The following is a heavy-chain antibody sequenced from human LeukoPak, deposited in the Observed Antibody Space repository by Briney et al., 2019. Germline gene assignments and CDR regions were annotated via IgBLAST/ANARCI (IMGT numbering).Heavy chain of an antibody. Sequence: GASVTVSCKASGYTFTTYTISWVRQAPGQGLEWMGWISAYNGNTNFAQKFQGRVTMTTDTSTSTAYMELRSLRSDDTAVYYCAREEGAPIAAANIWGLGTMVTVSS. V-gene: IGHV1-18*01. J-gene: IGHJ3*02. CDR3: AREEGAPIAAANI. D-gene: IGHD6-13*01. CDR2: ISAYNGNT. CDR1: GYTFTTYT.